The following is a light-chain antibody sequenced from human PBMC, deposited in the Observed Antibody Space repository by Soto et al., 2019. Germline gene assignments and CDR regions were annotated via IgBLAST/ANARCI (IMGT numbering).Light chain of an antibody. CDR1: SSDVGGYNS. Sequence: QSALTQPASVSGSPGQSITISCTGTSSDVGGYNSVSWYQQHPGKAPKLMIYDVSNRPSGVSNRFSGSKSGNTASLTISGLQAEDEADYYCSSYTSNSTLAYVFGAGTKVTVL. V-gene: IGLV2-14*01. CDR2: DVS. CDR3: SSYTSNSTLAYV. J-gene: IGLJ1*01.